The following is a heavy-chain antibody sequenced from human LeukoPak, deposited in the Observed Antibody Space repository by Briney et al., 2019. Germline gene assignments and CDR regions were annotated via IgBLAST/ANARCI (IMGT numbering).Heavy chain of an antibody. CDR1: GGSISSYY. V-gene: IGHV4-59*01. Sequence: SETLSLTCIVSGGSISSYYWSWIRQPPGKGLEWIGYIYYSGSTNYNPSLKRRVTISVDTSKNHFSLKLSSVTTADTAVYYCARSLAVAGYYYNFYMDVWGKGTTVTVSS. CDR2: IYYSGST. J-gene: IGHJ6*03. D-gene: IGHD6-19*01. CDR3: ARSLAVAGYYYNFYMDV.